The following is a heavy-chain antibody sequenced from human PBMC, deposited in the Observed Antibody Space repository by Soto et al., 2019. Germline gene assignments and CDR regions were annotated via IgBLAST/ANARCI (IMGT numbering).Heavy chain of an antibody. Sequence: GASVKVSCKVSGYTLTELSMHWVRQAPGKGLEWMGGFDPEDGETIYAQKFQGRVTMTEDTYTDTAYMELSSLRSEDTAVYYCATTITIFGVADYYYGMDVWGQGTTVTVSS. V-gene: IGHV1-24*01. D-gene: IGHD3-3*01. J-gene: IGHJ6*02. CDR2: FDPEDGET. CDR3: ATTITIFGVADYYYGMDV. CDR1: GYTLTELS.